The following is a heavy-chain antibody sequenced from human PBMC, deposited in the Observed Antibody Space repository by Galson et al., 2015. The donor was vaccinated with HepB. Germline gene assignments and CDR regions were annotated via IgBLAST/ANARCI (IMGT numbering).Heavy chain of an antibody. CDR1: GFTFSDYY. CDR2: ISSSGSTI. J-gene: IGHJ4*02. Sequence: SLRLSCAASGFTFSDYYMSWIRQAPGKGLEWVSYISSSGSTIYYADSVKGRFTISRDNAKNSLYLQMNSLRAEDTAVYYCARERYSSSRHFDYWGQGTLVTVSS. D-gene: IGHD6-13*01. CDR3: ARERYSSSRHFDY. V-gene: IGHV3-11*01.